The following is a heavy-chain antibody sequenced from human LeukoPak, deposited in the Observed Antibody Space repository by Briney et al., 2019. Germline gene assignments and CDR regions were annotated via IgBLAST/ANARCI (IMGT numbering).Heavy chain of an antibody. CDR2: IYYSGST. CDR3: ARADSSGYYFGGVDY. CDR1: GGSISSYY. V-gene: IGHV4-59*08. Sequence: PSETLSLTCTVSGGSISSYYWSWIRQPPGKGLEWIGYIYYSGSTNYNPSLKSRVTISVDTSKNQFSLKLSSVTAADTAVYYCARADSSGYYFGGVDYWGQGTLVTVSS. J-gene: IGHJ4*02. D-gene: IGHD3-22*01.